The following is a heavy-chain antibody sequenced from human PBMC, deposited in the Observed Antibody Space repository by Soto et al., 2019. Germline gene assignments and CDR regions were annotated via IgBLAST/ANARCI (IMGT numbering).Heavy chain of an antibody. Sequence: SETLSLTCTVSGGSISSYYWSWIRQPPGKGLEWIGYIYHSGSTYYNPSLKSRVTISVDRSKNQFSLKLSSVTAADTAVYYCARGLITGSHYSGGWYYFDSWGQGTQVTVSS. CDR1: GGSISSYY. J-gene: IGHJ4*02. CDR3: ARGLITGSHYSGGWYYFDS. V-gene: IGHV4-59*12. D-gene: IGHD6-19*01. CDR2: IYHSGST.